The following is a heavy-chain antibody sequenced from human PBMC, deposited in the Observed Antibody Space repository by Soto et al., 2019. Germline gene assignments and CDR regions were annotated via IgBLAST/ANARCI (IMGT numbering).Heavy chain of an antibody. J-gene: IGHJ5*02. CDR3: ARGSEVLLGATPNNWFDP. V-gene: IGHV4-31*03. CDR1: GGSISSGCYY. D-gene: IGHD1-26*01. CDR2: IYYSGST. Sequence: PSETLSLTCTVSGGSISSGCYYWSWIRQHPGKGLEWIGYIYYSGSTYYNPSLKSRVTISVDTSKNQFSLKLSSVTAADTAVYYCARGSEVLLGATPNNWFDPWGQGTLVTVSS.